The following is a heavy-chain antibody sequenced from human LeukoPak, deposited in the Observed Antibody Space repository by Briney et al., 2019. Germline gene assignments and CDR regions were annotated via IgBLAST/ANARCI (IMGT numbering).Heavy chain of an antibody. CDR1: GFTFSDYY. D-gene: IGHD3-16*01. J-gene: IGHJ4*02. Sequence: GGSLRLSCAASGFTFSDYYMSWIRQAPGKGLERVSGITATGSRTYYADSVKGRFTISRDSSKNTLYLQLNSLRADDTAVYYCATSMGGGNIDYWGQGALVTVSS. V-gene: IGHV3-23*01. CDR2: ITATGSRT. CDR3: ATSMGGGNIDY.